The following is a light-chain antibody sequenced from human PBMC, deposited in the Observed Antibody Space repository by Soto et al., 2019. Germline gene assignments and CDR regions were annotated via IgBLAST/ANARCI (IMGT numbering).Light chain of an antibody. CDR1: QSISTY. CDR3: QQSYSAPFT. CDR2: AAS. Sequence: DIPMTQSPSSLSAPVGDRVTITCRASQSISTYLNWYQQKPGKAPKVLISAASSLQSGVPSRFSGSGSGTDFTLTISSLQPEDFATYYCQQSYSAPFTFGQGTKLEIK. V-gene: IGKV1-39*01. J-gene: IGKJ2*01.